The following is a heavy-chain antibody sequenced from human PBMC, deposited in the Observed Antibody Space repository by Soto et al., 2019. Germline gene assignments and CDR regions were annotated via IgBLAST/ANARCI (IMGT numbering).Heavy chain of an antibody. CDR1: GFTFSTYA. CDR3: AKDFTHPFDY. Sequence: GGSLRLSCAASGFTFSTYAMAWVRQAPGKGLEWVSGVSASGLNTDYADPVKGRFYISRDNSKNTVSLHMNSLRAEDTALYYCAKDFTHPFDYWGQGTVVTAPQ. J-gene: IGHJ4*02. CDR2: VSASGLNT. V-gene: IGHV3-23*01.